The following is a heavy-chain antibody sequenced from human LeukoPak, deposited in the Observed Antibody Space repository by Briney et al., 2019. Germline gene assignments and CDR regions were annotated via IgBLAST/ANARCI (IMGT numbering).Heavy chain of an antibody. V-gene: IGHV1-18*01. CDR1: GGTFSSYA. J-gene: IGHJ4*02. D-gene: IGHD3-10*01. CDR3: ARELYASGLGDY. Sequence: GSSVKVSCKASGGTFSSYAISWVRQAPGQGLEWLGWISVYNGNTNYTQKLKGRVTMTRDTSTSTAYMELRSLTSDDTAVYYCARELYASGLGDYWGQGTLVTVSS. CDR2: ISVYNGNT.